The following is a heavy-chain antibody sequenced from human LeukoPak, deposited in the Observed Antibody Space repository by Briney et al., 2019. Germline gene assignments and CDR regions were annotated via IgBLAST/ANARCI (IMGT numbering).Heavy chain of an antibody. J-gene: IGHJ6*03. CDR2: ISGSGGST. CDR3: ARAGEMATIYYYYYYYMDV. CDR1: GFTFSSYG. Sequence: GGSLRLSCAASGFTFSSYGMSWVRQAPGKGLEWVSAISGSGGSTYYADSVKGRFTISRDNSKNTLYLQMNSLRAEDTAVYYCARAGEMATIYYYYYYYMDVWGKGTTVTVSS. D-gene: IGHD5-24*01. V-gene: IGHV3-23*01.